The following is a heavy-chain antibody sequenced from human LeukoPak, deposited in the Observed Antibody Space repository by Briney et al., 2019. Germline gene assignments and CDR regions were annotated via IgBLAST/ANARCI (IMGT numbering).Heavy chain of an antibody. CDR3: VRGTAYYFDY. CDR1: GYTFTTFY. V-gene: IGHV1-2*02. D-gene: IGHD2-21*01. CDR2: INPDSGGT. Sequence: ASVKVSCKASGYTFTTFYVHWVRQAPGQGLEWMGWINPDSGGTKYAQKFQGRVTMTRDTSISTAYMELSSLRSDDTAVYYCVRGTAYYFDYWGQGTLVTVS. J-gene: IGHJ4*02.